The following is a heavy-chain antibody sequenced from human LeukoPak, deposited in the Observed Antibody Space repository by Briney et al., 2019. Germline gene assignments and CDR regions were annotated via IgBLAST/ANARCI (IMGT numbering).Heavy chain of an antibody. D-gene: IGHD4-23*01. V-gene: IGHV3-48*04. CDR1: GFPFIDYS. J-gene: IGHJ4*02. CDR3: ANYAYGGNSDLDY. Sequence: GGSLRLSCTASGFPFIDYSMNWVRQAPGKGLEWISYIGISSGNTKYADSVKGRFTISADNAKNSLYLQMNSLRVEDTAVYYCANYAYGGNSDLDYWGQGTLVTVSS. CDR2: IGISSGNT.